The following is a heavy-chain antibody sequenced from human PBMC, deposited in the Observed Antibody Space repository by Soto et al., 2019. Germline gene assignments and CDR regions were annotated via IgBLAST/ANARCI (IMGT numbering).Heavy chain of an antibody. CDR2: ISSSGSTT. CDR3: ARDRDYTTDYYGNDAFDI. V-gene: IGHV3-48*03. Sequence: SGGSLRLSCAGSGFTFSNFEVNWVRQAPGKGLEWVSYISSSGSTTYYADSVKGRFTISRDNAKNLVYMQMNNLRAEDTALYYCARDRDYTTDYYGNDAFDIWGLGTMVTVSS. D-gene: IGHD3-22*01. J-gene: IGHJ3*02. CDR1: GFTFSNFE.